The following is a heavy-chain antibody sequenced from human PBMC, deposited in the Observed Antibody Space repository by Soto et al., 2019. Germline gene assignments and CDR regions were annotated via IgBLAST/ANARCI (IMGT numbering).Heavy chain of an antibody. V-gene: IGHV1-2*02. Sequence: ASVKVSCKASGYTFTGYYMHWVRQAPGQGLEWMGWINPNSGGTNYAQKFQGRVTMTRDTSISTAYMELSRLRSDDTAVYYCARGLVRSFVLMVYAIHNWFDPWGQGTLVTVSS. CDR3: ARGLVRSFVLMVYAIHNWFDP. CDR1: GYTFTGYY. CDR2: INPNSGGT. J-gene: IGHJ5*02. D-gene: IGHD2-8*01.